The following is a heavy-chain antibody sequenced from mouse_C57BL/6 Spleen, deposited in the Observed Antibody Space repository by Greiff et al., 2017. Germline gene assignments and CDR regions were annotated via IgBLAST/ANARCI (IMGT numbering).Heavy chain of an antibody. CDR1: GYTFTSYW. J-gene: IGHJ2*01. CDR2: IYPSDSET. Sequence: QVQLQQPGAELVRPGSSVKLSCKASGYTFTSYWMDWVKQRPGQGLEWIGNIYPSDSETHYNQKFKDKATLTVDKSSSTAYMQLSSLTSEDSAVYYCARRGFYGTWYYFDYWGQGTTLTVSS. D-gene: IGHD2-1*01. V-gene: IGHV1-61*01. CDR3: ARRGFYGTWYYFDY.